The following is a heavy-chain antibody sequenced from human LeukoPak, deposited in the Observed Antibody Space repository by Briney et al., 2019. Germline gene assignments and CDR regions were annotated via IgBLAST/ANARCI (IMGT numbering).Heavy chain of an antibody. CDR3: ARTETTVAPFDG. J-gene: IGHJ4*02. CDR1: GYTFTSYY. V-gene: IGHV1-46*01. CDR2: INPSGGST. D-gene: IGHD4-11*01. Sequence: ASVKVSCKASGYTFTSYYMHWVRQAPGQGLEWMGIINPSGGSTSYAQKFQGGVTMTRDTSTSTVYMELSSLRSEDTAVYYCARTETTVAPFDGWSQGSLVTVSP.